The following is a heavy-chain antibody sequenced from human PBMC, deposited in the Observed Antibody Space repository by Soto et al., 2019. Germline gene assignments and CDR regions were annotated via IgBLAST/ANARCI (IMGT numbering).Heavy chain of an antibody. Sequence: QVQLQESGPGLVKPSQTLSLTCTVSGGSISNGDSYWSWIRQSPGKGLEWIGYIYYSGSTYYNPSLKSRVSISVDTSKNQFSLNLGSVTAADTAGYYCASGSGRNGGLYYYGMDVWSQGTTVTVSS. J-gene: IGHJ6*02. CDR2: IYYSGST. D-gene: IGHD1-1*01. V-gene: IGHV4-30-4*01. CDR1: GGSISNGDSY. CDR3: ASGSGRNGGLYYYGMDV.